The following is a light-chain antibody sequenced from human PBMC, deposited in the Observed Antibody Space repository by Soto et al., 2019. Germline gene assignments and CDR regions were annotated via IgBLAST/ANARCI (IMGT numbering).Light chain of an antibody. CDR1: RSLVYSNGEIF. Sequence: DVVMTQSPLSLPVTLGQPASISCRSSRSLVYSNGEIFLNWYQQRPGQSPRRLIYKISNRDSGVPDRFSGSGSGPDFTLKISRVEAEDVGVYYCMQGTHWPWTFGQGTKVEIK. CDR2: KIS. J-gene: IGKJ1*01. CDR3: MQGTHWPWT. V-gene: IGKV2-30*01.